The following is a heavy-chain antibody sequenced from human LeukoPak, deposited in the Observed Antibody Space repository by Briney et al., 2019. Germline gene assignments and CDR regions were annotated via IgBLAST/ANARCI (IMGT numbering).Heavy chain of an antibody. J-gene: IGHJ4*02. CDR2: IRYDGSNK. CDR1: GFTFSSYG. D-gene: IGHD6-13*01. V-gene: IGHV3-30*02. CDR3: ARDLRGIAAAGSSFEY. Sequence: GGSLRLSCAASGFTFSSYGMHWVRQAPGKGLEWVAFIRYDGSNKYYADSVKGRFTISRDNSKNTLYLQMNSLRAEDTAVYYCARDLRGIAAAGSSFEYWGQGTLVTVSS.